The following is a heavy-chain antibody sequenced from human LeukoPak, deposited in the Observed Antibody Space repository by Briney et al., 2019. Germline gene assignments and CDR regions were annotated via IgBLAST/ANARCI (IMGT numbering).Heavy chain of an antibody. CDR2: IYYSGST. CDR3: ARGSNYYDSSGYGNYFDY. CDR1: DASMSYYY. J-gene: IGHJ4*02. V-gene: IGHV4-59*01. Sequence: SETLSLTCTVSDASMSYYYWSWIRQPPGKGLERIGYIYYSGSTNYNPSLKSRVTISVDTSKNQFSLKLSSVTAADTAVYYCARGSNYYDSSGYGNYFDYWGQGTLVTVSS. D-gene: IGHD3-22*01.